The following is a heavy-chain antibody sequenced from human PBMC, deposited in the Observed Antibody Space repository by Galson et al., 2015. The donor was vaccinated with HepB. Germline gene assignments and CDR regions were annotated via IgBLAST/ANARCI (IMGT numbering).Heavy chain of an antibody. J-gene: IGHJ4*02. CDR2: ISYDGSNE. V-gene: IGHV3-30-3*01. D-gene: IGHD6-19*01. CDR3: ARDRGSGWVFDY. CDR1: GFTFSTYA. Sequence: SLRLSCAASGFTFSTYAMHWVRQASGKGLEWLTIISYDGSNEYYADSMKGRFTISRDNSKNTLYLQMNSLRAEDTAVYYCARDRGSGWVFDYWGQGTLVTVSS.